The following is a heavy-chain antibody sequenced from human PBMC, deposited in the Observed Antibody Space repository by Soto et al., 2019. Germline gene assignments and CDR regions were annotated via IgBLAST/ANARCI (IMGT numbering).Heavy chain of an antibody. CDR1: GFTFGDYA. J-gene: IGHJ4*02. CDR2: IRSKAYGGTT. Sequence: GSLRLSCTASGFTFGDYAMSWFRQAPGKGLEWVGFIRSKAYGGTTEYAASVKGRFTISRDDSKSIAYLQMNSLKTEDTAVYYCTLVVVVAVTDYWGQGTLVTVSS. CDR3: TLVVVVAVTDY. D-gene: IGHD2-15*01. V-gene: IGHV3-49*03.